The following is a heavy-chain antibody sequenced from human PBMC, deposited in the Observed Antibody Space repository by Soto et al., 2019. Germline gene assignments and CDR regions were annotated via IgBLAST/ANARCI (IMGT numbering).Heavy chain of an antibody. CDR2: INAGNGNT. V-gene: IGHV1-3*01. CDR1: GYTFTSYA. CDR3: ARRVAVAGRDAFDI. Sequence: ASVKVSCKASGYTFTSYAMHWVRQAPGQRLEWMGWINAGNGNTKYSQKFQGRVTITRDTSASTAYVELSSLRSEDTAVYYCARRVAVAGRDAFDIWGQGTMVTVSS. D-gene: IGHD6-19*01. J-gene: IGHJ3*02.